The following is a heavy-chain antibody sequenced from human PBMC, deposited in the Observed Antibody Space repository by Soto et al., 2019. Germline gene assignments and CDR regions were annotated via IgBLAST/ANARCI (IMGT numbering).Heavy chain of an antibody. CDR1: GGSISSSNW. Sequence: SETLSLICAVSGGSISSSNWWSWVRQPSGKGLEWIGEIYHSGSTNYNPSLKSRVTISVDKSKNQFSLKLSSVTAADTAVYYCARVIRVRGVPYYYYGMDVWGQGTTVTVSS. J-gene: IGHJ6*02. CDR2: IYHSGST. CDR3: ARVIRVRGVPYYYYGMDV. D-gene: IGHD3-10*01. V-gene: IGHV4-4*02.